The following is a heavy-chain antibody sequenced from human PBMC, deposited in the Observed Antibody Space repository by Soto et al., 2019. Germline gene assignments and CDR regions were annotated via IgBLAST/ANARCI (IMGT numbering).Heavy chain of an antibody. Sequence: PSETLALTCAGYGGSFSGYYWSWIRQPPGKGLEWIGEINHSGSTNYNPSLKSRVTISVDTSKNQFSLKLSSVTAADTAVYYCARLFGGDILTGYYYYYYGMDVWGQGTTVTVSS. D-gene: IGHD3-9*01. J-gene: IGHJ6*02. CDR2: INHSGST. CDR1: GGSFSGYY. V-gene: IGHV4-34*01. CDR3: ARLFGGDILTGYYYYYYGMDV.